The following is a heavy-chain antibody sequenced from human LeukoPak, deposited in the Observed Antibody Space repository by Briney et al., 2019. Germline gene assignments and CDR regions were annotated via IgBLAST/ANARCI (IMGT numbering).Heavy chain of an antibody. CDR2: FYISEGT. D-gene: IGHD7-27*01. CDR3: ASLGSFDI. V-gene: IGHV4-61*02. CDR1: GGSINSGSYY. Sequence: SQTLSPTCTVSGGSINSGSYYWNWIRQPAGKGLEWIGRFYISEGTKYNPSLKSRVTISVDTSKNQFSLRLSSVTAADTAVYYCASLGSFDIWGQGTMVTVSS. J-gene: IGHJ3*02.